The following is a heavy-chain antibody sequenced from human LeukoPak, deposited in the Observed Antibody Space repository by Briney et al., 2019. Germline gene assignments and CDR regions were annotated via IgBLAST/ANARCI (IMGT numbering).Heavy chain of an antibody. CDR2: IRYDGSNK. CDR3: AKDGRFYYGSGSHEFDY. D-gene: IGHD3-10*01. V-gene: IGHV3-30*02. J-gene: IGHJ4*02. Sequence: GGSLRLSCAASGFTFSSYGMHWVRQAPGKGLEWVAFIRYDGSNKYYADSVKGRFTISRDNSKNTLYLQMNSLRAEDTAVYYCAKDGRFYYGSGSHEFDYWGQGTLVTVSS. CDR1: GFTFSSYG.